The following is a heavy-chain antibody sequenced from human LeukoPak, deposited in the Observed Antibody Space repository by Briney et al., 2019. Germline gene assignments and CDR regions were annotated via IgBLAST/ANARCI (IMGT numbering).Heavy chain of an antibody. CDR3: ARYYIEGRCFDY. CDR2: INHSGST. J-gene: IGHJ4*02. CDR1: GGSFSGYY. V-gene: IGHV4-34*01. Sequence: SETLSLTCAVYGGSFSGYYWSWIRQPPGKGLEWIGEINHSGSTNYNPSLKSRVTISVDTSKNQFSLKLSSVTAADTAMYYCARYYIEGRCFDYWGQGTLVTVSS. D-gene: IGHD3-10*01.